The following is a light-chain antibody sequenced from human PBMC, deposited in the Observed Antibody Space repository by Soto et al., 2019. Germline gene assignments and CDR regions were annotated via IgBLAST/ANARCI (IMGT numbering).Light chain of an antibody. V-gene: IGLV2-14*01. CDR1: SSDVGGYNY. CDR2: DVS. Sequence: QSVLTQPASVSGSPGQSITISCTGTSSDVGGYNYVSWYQQHLGKAPKLMIYDVSNRPSGVSNRFSGSKSGNTASLTISGLQAEYEADYYCSSYTSSSTLVFGTGTKVTVL. J-gene: IGLJ1*01. CDR3: SSYTSSSTLV.